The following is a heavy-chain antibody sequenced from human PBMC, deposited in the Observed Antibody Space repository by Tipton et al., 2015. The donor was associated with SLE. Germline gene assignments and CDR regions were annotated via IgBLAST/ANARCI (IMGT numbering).Heavy chain of an antibody. CDR2: IKEDDSEI. Sequence: SLRLSCAASGFTISSYWMSWVRQAPGKGLEWVAKIKEDDSEIYYVDSVKGRFTISRDNAKNSLYLQMNSLRAEDTAVYYCARGTVMDYWGQGTLVTVSS. CDR3: ARGTVMDY. J-gene: IGHJ4*02. D-gene: IGHD4-11*01. CDR1: GFTISSYW. V-gene: IGHV3-7*04.